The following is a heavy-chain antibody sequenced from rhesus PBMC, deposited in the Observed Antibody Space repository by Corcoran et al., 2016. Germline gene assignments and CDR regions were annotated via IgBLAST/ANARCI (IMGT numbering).Heavy chain of an antibody. D-gene: IGHD4-23*01. CDR1: GGSISSNY. CDR2: IYGSGSST. V-gene: IGHV4S11*01. CDR3: ATHLSNSYFDY. J-gene: IGHJ4*01. Sequence: QVQLQESGPGLVKPLETLSLTCAVSGGSISSNYWSGNRQPPGKGREWIGYIYGSGSSTNYNPSLKSRVTLSVDTSKNQFSLKLSSVTAADTAVYYCATHLSNSYFDYWGQGVLVTVSS.